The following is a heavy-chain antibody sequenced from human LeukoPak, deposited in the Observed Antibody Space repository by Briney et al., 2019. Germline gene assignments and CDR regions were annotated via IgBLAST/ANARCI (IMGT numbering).Heavy chain of an antibody. CDR3: ARMRGYSYGLAFDY. V-gene: IGHV3-11*01. Sequence: KPGGSLRLSCAASGFTFSDYYMSWIRQAPGKGLEWISYISGSGSTIYYADSVKGRFTISWDNAKNSLYLQMNSLRAEDTAVYYCARMRGYSYGLAFDYWGQGTLVTVSS. D-gene: IGHD5-18*01. J-gene: IGHJ4*02. CDR2: ISGSGSTI. CDR1: GFTFSDYY.